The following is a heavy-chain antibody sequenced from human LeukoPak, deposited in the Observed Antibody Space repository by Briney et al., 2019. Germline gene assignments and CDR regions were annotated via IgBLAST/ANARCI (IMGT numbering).Heavy chain of an antibody. J-gene: IGHJ4*02. CDR2: INGGGGDT. CDR1: GFTFSSYA. D-gene: IGHD1-26*01. V-gene: IGHV3-23*01. CDR3: AKLSWRELLSDDFDY. Sequence: GGSLRLSCAASGFTFSSYAMSWVRQAPGKGLEWVSSINGGGGDTYYADSVKGRFTISRDNSKNTLYLQMNSLRAEDTAVYYFAKLSWRELLSDDFDYWGQGTLVTVSS.